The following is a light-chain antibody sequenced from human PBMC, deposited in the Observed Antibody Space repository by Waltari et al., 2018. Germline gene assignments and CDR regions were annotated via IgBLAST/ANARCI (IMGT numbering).Light chain of an antibody. CDR1: SRTIWNYHF. V-gene: IGLV2-23*02. CDR2: EVS. Sequence: QSALTQSASVSGSPGQSIPISCTGTSRTIWNYHFVSWYQQHPGKAPKVMIFEVSKRPSGVSYRFSGSKSGNTASLTISGLQADDEADYYCCSYGGNTPVLFGGGTRLTVL. J-gene: IGLJ2*01. CDR3: CSYGGNTPVL.